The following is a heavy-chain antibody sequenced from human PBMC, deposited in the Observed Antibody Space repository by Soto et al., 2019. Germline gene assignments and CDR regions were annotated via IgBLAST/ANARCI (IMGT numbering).Heavy chain of an antibody. CDR3: ARGPSSLTRFDY. CDR1: GFTFSSYA. D-gene: IGHD2-2*01. V-gene: IGHV3-30-3*01. J-gene: IGHJ4*02. CDR2: ISYDGGNK. Sequence: VGSLSLSCSASGFTFSSYAMHWVRQAPGKWLEWVAVISYDGGNKYYGDSVKGRFTISRDNSKNTLYLQMNSLRAEDTAVYYCARGPSSLTRFDYWGQGILVTVSS.